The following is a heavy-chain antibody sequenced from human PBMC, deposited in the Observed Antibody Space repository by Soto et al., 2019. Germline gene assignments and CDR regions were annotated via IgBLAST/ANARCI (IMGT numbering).Heavy chain of an antibody. CDR1: GFTVKTNY. J-gene: IGHJ3*02. CDR2: IYSGGST. V-gene: IGHV3-53*01. Sequence: GGSLRLSCAASGFTVKTNYMNWVRQAPGKGLEWVSVIYSGGSTNYADSVRGRFTVSRDNSKNTLYLQMNSLRAEDTAIYYCARYFDAFGIWGQGTMVTVSS. CDR3: ARYFDAFGI.